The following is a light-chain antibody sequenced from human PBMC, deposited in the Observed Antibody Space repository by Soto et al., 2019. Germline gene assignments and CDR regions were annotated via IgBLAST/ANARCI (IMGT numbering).Light chain of an antibody. V-gene: IGKV3-11*01. Sequence: DIVLTQSPATLSLSPGERASLSCRASQSISSYLAWYQQKPGQAPRLLMYDASTRATGVPARFSGSGSGTDFTLAISSLEPEDFAVYYCQQYGSSPLFTFGPGTKVDIK. CDR3: QQYGSSPLFT. CDR2: DAS. CDR1: QSISSY. J-gene: IGKJ3*01.